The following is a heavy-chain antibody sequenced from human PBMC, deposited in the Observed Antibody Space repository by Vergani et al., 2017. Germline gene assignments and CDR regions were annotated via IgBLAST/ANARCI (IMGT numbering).Heavy chain of an antibody. Sequence: QVQLQESGPGLVKPSETLSLTCAVSGYSISSGYYWGWIRQPPGKGLEWIGSIYHSGSTYYNPSLKTRVSMSSDTSNNQFSLMLSSVTVADTAVYYCARSIVSRNPPDYFDNWGQGTLVTVSS. J-gene: IGHJ4*02. V-gene: IGHV4-38-2*01. CDR3: ARSIVSRNPPDYFDN. CDR1: GYSISSGYY. D-gene: IGHD1-14*01. CDR2: IYHSGST.